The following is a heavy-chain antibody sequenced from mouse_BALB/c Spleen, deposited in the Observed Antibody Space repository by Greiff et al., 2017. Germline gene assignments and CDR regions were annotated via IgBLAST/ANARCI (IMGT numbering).Heavy chain of an antibody. CDR1: GFAFSSYD. CDR3: ARHDYGNYWFAY. Sequence: EVQRVESGGGLVKPGGSLKLSCAASGFAFSSYDMSWVRQTPEKRLEWVAYISSGGGSTYYPDTVKGRFTISRDNAKNTLYLQMSSLKSEDTAMYYCARHDYGNYWFAYWGQGTLVTVSA. J-gene: IGHJ3*01. D-gene: IGHD2-1*01. V-gene: IGHV5-12-1*01. CDR2: ISSGGGST.